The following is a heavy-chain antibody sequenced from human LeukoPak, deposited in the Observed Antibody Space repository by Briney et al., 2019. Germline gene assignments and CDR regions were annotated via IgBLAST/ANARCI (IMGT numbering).Heavy chain of an antibody. Sequence: GGSLRLSCAASRFTFSSYGMHWVRQAPGKGLEWVAFIPYDGNNKYYADSVKGRFTISRDNSKNTLYLQMNSLRAEDTAVYYCAKVLSSSSGDYWGQGTLVTVSS. CDR2: IPYDGNNK. D-gene: IGHD6-6*01. CDR3: AKVLSSSSGDY. V-gene: IGHV3-30*02. CDR1: RFTFSSYG. J-gene: IGHJ4*02.